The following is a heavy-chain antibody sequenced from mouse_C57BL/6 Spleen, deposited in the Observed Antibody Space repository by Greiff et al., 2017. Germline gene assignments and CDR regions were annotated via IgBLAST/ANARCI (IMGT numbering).Heavy chain of an antibody. D-gene: IGHD1-1*01. CDR3: LYDYGGY. V-gene: IGHV1-15*01. CDR1: GYTFTDYE. J-gene: IGHJ2*01. CDR2: IDPETGGT. Sequence: VQLQQSGAELVRPGASVTLSCKVSGYTFTDYEMHWVKQTPVHGLEWIGAIDPETGGTAYNQKFKGKAILTADKASSTAYMEHRSLTAEDSAVYDCLYDYGGYWGQGTTLTVSS.